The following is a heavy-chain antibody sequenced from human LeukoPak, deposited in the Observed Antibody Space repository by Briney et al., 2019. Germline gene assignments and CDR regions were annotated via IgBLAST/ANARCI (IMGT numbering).Heavy chain of an antibody. CDR2: ISSSSYI. V-gene: IGHV3-21*01. J-gene: IGHJ4*02. CDR3: ARVWAVPAAMLDY. CDR1: GFTFSSYS. D-gene: IGHD2-2*01. Sequence: GGSLRLSCAASGFTFSSYSMNWVRQAPGKGLEWVSSISSSSYIYYADSVKGRFTISRDNAKDSLYLQMNSLRAEDTAVYYCARVWAVPAAMLDYWGQGTLVTVSP.